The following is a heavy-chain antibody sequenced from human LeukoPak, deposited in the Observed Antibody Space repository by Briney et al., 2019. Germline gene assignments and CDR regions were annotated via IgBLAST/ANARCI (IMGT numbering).Heavy chain of an antibody. CDR2: IKEDGSER. V-gene: IGHV3-7*01. Sequence: GGSLRLSCAASGFTFSSYGMHWVRLAPGRGLEWVANIKEDGSERYYVDSVRGRFTISRDNAKNSLDLQMNSLIAEDTAVYYCARYWGADWGQGTLVTVSS. CDR1: GFTFSSYG. D-gene: IGHD7-27*01. J-gene: IGHJ4*02. CDR3: ARYWGAD.